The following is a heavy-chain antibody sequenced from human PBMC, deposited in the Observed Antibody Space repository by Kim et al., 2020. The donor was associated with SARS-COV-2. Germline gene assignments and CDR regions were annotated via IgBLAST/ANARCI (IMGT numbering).Heavy chain of an antibody. Sequence: GGSLRLSCAASGFTFSSYAMSWVRQAPGKGLEWVSAISGSGGSTYYADSVKGRFTISRDNSKNTLYLQMNSLRAEDTAVYYCANALDYDILTARYYGMDVWGQGTTVTVSS. CDR2: ISGSGGST. CDR3: ANALDYDILTARYYGMDV. CDR1: GFTFSSYA. V-gene: IGHV3-23*01. J-gene: IGHJ6*02. D-gene: IGHD3-9*01.